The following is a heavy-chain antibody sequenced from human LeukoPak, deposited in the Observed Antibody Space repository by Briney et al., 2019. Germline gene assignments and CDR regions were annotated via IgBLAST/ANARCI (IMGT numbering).Heavy chain of an antibody. Sequence: PSATLSLTCAVYGGSLSGYYWSWIRQPPVKGLEWIGEINHSGSTNYNPSLKSRVTISVDTSKNQFSLKLSSVTAADTAVYYCASGYSYGYRFRRSFDPWGQGTLVTVSS. J-gene: IGHJ5*02. CDR1: GGSLSGYY. CDR2: INHSGST. D-gene: IGHD5-18*01. CDR3: ASGYSYGYRFRRSFDP. V-gene: IGHV4-34*01.